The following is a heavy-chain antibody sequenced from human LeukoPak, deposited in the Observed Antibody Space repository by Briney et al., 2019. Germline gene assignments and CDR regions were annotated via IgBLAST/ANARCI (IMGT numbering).Heavy chain of an antibody. V-gene: IGHV3-23*01. CDR3: AKGDGIFGVVISYYGMDV. CDR2: ISGSDGST. J-gene: IGHJ6*02. Sequence: PGGSLRLSCAASGFTFSSYAMSWVRQAPGKGLEWVSAISGSDGSTYYADSVKGRFTISRDNSKNTLYLQMNSLRAEDTAVYYCAKGDGIFGVVISYYGMDVWGQGTTVTVSS. D-gene: IGHD3-3*01. CDR1: GFTFSSYA.